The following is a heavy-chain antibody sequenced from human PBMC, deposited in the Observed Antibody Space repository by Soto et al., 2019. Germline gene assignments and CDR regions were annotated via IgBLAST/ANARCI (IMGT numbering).Heavy chain of an antibody. V-gene: IGHV4-31*03. J-gene: IGHJ3*02. Sequence: QVQLQESGPGLVKPSQTLSLTCTVSGGSISSGGYYWSWIRQHPGKGLERIGYISYSGSSYYNPSLKSRVTISVDTSKNQFSLKLSSLTAADTAVYYCARARGYCSGGCCYPDAFDIWVQGTMVTVSS. CDR3: ARARGYCSGGCCYPDAFDI. CDR2: ISYSGSS. D-gene: IGHD2-15*01. CDR1: GGSISSGGYY.